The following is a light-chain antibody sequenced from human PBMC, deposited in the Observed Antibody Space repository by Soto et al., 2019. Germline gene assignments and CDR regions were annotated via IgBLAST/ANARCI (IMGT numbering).Light chain of an antibody. J-gene: IGKJ1*01. CDR3: QQYYSSPPQT. CDR1: QWVSSSC. CDR2: CAS. V-gene: IGKV3-20*01. Sequence: DNGLTQSPSARCSSPGVRATISCRASQWVSSSCLAGYQQKPAHAPRLLLCCASSRAAGITPRFSGSGSGTDFTRTISRLQPEDFAAYYCQQYYSSPPQTFGQGTKVDIK.